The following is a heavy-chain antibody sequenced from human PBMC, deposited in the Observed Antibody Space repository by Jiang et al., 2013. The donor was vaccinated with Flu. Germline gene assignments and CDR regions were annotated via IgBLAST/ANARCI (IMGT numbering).Heavy chain of an antibody. D-gene: IGHD3-10*01. J-gene: IGHJ4*02. V-gene: IGHV3-66*01. CDR1: GFTLSGKY. CDR3: ATSFKTGY. CDR2: IYSGDAA. Sequence: RLACAASGFTLSGKYMSWFRQAPGKGLEWVSVIYSGDAAYYADSVKDRFTISGDSSKNTVYLQMNSLRAEDTAVYYCATSFKTGYWGQGTLVTVSS.